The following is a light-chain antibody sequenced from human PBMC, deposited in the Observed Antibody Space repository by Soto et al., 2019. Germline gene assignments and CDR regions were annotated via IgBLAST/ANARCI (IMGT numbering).Light chain of an antibody. J-gene: IGLJ3*02. Sequence: QSALTQPPSASGSPGQSVTISCTGTGSDIGSYNYVSWYQQYPGRAPRLLIFEVSERPSGVPDRFSGSKSGNTASLTVSGLQAEDEADYFCSSYAGSNNHVMFGAGTQLTVL. CDR2: EVS. CDR1: GSDIGSYNY. CDR3: SSYAGSNNHVM. V-gene: IGLV2-8*01.